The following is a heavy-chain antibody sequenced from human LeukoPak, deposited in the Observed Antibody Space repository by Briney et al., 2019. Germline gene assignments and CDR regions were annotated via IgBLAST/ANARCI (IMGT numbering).Heavy chain of an antibody. CDR3: AKGGKWDVTPFDY. CDR2: ISGDGGST. V-gene: IGHV3-23*01. CDR1: GFTFSSYA. Sequence: GGSLRLSCAASGFTFSSYAMSWVRQAPGKGLEWVSTISGDGGSTYYADSVKGRFTISRDNSKNTLYLQVNSLRAEDTVVYYCAKGGKWDVTPFDYWGQGTLVTVSS. J-gene: IGHJ4*02. D-gene: IGHD1-26*01.